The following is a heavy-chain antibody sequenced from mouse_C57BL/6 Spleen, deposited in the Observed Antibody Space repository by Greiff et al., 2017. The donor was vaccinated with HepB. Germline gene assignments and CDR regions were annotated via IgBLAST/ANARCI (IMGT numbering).Heavy chain of an antibody. CDR2: ISSGSSTI. J-gene: IGHJ1*03. CDR1: GFTFSDYG. CDR3: ARPRTGTKGYVDV. V-gene: IGHV5-17*01. Sequence: EVMLVESGGGLVKPGGSLKLSCAASGFTFSDYGMHWVRQAPEKGLEWVAYISSGSSTIYYADTVKGRFTISRDNAKNTLFLQMTSLRSEDTAMYYWARPRTGTKGYVDVWGTGTTVTVSS. D-gene: IGHD4-1*01.